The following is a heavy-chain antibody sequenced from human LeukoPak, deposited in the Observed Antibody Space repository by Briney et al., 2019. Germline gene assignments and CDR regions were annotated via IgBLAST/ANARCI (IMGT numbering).Heavy chain of an antibody. V-gene: IGHV3-21*01. J-gene: IGHJ6*02. D-gene: IGHD6-19*01. CDR1: GFTFSFYW. Sequence: GGSLRLSCAASGFTFSFYWMHWVRQAPGKGLEWVSSITDSGTYIYYAESVKGRFTSSRDNAKNSLYLQMNSLRAEDTAVYYCARDASGWSRDVWGQGTTVTVSS. CDR3: ARDASGWSRDV. CDR2: ITDSGTYI.